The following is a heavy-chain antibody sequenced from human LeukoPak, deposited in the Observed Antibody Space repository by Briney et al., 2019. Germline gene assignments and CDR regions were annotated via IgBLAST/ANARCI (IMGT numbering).Heavy chain of an antibody. CDR3: ARNPLGNYYYGMDV. Sequence: GGSLRLSCAASGFTFSSYEMNWVRQAPGKGLEWVSYISSSGSTIYYADSVKGRFTISRDNAKNSLYLQMNSLRAEDTAVYYCARNPLGNYYYGMDVWGQGTAVTVTS. J-gene: IGHJ6*02. CDR1: GFTFSSYE. V-gene: IGHV3-48*03. CDR2: ISSSGSTI.